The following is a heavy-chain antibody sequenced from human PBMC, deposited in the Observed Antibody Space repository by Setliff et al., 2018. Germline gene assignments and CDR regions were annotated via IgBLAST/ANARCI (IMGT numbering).Heavy chain of an antibody. CDR2: INHSGKT. J-gene: IGHJ4*02. CDR1: GGSISSGNW. Sequence: PSETLSLTCAVSGGSISSGNWWSWVRQTPGKGLEWIGEINHSGKTNHKPSLKSRVTMSVDKSKNQFSLKLNSVTAADTAVYYCARSYSNSLEYWGQGTLDTVS. CDR3: ARSYSNSLEY. D-gene: IGHD4-4*01. V-gene: IGHV4-4*02.